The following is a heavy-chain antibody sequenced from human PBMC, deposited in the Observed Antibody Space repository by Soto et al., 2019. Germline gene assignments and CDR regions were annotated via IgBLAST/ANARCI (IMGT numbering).Heavy chain of an antibody. CDR3: VSDMHLSRLPS. V-gene: IGHV3-74*03. J-gene: IGHJ5*02. CDR2: INTDGSVA. Sequence: EVQLVESGGGLVQPGESLRLSCAASGLTFRSYWMHWVRQAPGKGLVWVSRINTDGSVAMYVDSVKGRFTISRDNAKNTLYLHMTPLRAEATAVYYCVSDMHLSRLPSWGQGTLVTVSS. CDR1: GLTFRSYW. D-gene: IGHD2-2*01.